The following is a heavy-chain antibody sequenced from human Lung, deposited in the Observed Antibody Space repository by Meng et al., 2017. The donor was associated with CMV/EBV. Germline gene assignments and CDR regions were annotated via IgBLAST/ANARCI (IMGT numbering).Heavy chain of an antibody. CDR3: AWTMIVGYDY. J-gene: IGHJ4*02. Sequence: SCAASGFTFSSYSMNWVRQAPGKGLEWVSSISSSSSYIYYADSVKGRFTISRDNAKNSLYLQMNSLRAEDTAVYYCAWTMIVGYDYWGQGTVVTVDS. CDR2: ISSSSSYI. CDR1: GFTFSSYS. D-gene: IGHD3-22*01. V-gene: IGHV3-21*01.